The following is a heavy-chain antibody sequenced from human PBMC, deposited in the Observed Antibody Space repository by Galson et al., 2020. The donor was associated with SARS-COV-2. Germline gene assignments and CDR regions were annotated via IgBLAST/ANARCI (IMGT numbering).Heavy chain of an antibody. D-gene: IGHD2-15*01. V-gene: IGHV3-11*04. J-gene: IGHJ1*01. CDR1: GFTFSDYF. CDR2: ISSSGSSI. Sequence: GESLKISCAASGFTFSDYFMSWVRQAPGKGLEWVLYISSSGSSINYADSVKGRFTISRDNAKNSLNLQMNSLRVEDTAVYYCARVGDCSGGICYGAEYFQHWGQGTLVTVSS. CDR3: ARVGDCSGGICYGAEYFQH.